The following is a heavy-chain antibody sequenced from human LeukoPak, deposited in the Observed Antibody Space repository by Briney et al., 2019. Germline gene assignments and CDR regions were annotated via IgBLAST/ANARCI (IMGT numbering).Heavy chain of an antibody. D-gene: IGHD2-8*02. CDR3: TRGGVDYFDY. CDR1: GFNTIDYA. V-gene: IGHV3-23*01. CDR2: MSASGDFV. Sequence: GGSLRLSCAVSGFNTIDYAMSWVRQAPGKGLEWVSSMSASGDFVYYADSVKGRFTISRDNSMNTQYLQMSDLRVEDTAVYSCTRGGVDYFDYWGQGTLVTVSS. J-gene: IGHJ4*02.